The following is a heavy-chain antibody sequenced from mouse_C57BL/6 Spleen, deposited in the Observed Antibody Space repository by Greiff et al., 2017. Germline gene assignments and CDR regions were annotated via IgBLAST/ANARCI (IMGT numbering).Heavy chain of an antibody. V-gene: IGHV5-4*01. CDR3: AREEDDYGYFDD. Sequence: EVQLVESGGGLVKPGGSLKLSCAASGFTFSSYAMSWVRQTPEKRLEWVATISDGGSYTYYPDNVKGRFTISRDNAKNNLYLQMSHLKSEDTAMYYCAREEDDYGYFDDWGTGTAVTVSS. CDR2: ISDGGSYT. J-gene: IGHJ1*03. CDR1: GFTFSSYA.